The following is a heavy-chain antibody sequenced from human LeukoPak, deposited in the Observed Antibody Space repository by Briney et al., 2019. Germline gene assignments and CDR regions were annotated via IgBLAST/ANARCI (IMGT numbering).Heavy chain of an antibody. Sequence: GGSLRLSCTASGFTLRSFSMNWVRQAPGKGLEWVSHISPRSDIISYADSVEGRFTISRDNAKNSLYLHMNSLRADDMAVYYCVRDNDWAFDCWGQGTLVPVSS. V-gene: IGHV3-48*01. CDR1: GFTLRSFS. D-gene: IGHD3-9*01. J-gene: IGHJ4*02. CDR3: VRDNDWAFDC. CDR2: ISPRSDII.